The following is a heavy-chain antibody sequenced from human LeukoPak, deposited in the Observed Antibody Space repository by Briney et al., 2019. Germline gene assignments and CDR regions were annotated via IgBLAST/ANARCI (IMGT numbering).Heavy chain of an antibody. CDR2: IWYDGSNK. J-gene: IGHJ4*02. CDR1: GFTFSSYG. Sequence: GGSLRLSCAASGFTFSSYGMHWVRQAPGKGLEWVAVIWYDGSNKYYADSVKGRFTISRDNSKNTLYLQMNSLRAEDTAVYYCARERDIVVVPAAYYFDYWGQGTLVTVSS. V-gene: IGHV3-33*01. D-gene: IGHD2-2*01. CDR3: ARERDIVVVPAAYYFDY.